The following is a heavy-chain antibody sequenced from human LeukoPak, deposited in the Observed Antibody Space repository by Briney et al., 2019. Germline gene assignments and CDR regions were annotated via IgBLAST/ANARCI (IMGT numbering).Heavy chain of an antibody. CDR2: LYYSGST. V-gene: IGHV4-38-2*01. Sequence: PSETLSLTCAVSGYSTSSGYYWGWIRQPPGKGLEWIGSLYYSGSTYYNPSLKSRVTISVGTSMNHFTLKLSSVTAADTALYYCARHQYGSLDAFDIWGQGTVVTVSS. D-gene: IGHD6-6*01. J-gene: IGHJ3*02. CDR1: GYSTSSGYY. CDR3: ARHQYGSLDAFDI.